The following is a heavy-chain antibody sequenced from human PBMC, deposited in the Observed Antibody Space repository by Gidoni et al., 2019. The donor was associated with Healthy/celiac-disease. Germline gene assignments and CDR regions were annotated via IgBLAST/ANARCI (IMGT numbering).Heavy chain of an antibody. CDR1: GYTLTELS. CDR3: ATGSYHYYGSGNPPMYYYMDV. CDR2: FDPEDGET. Sequence: QVQLVQSGAEVKKPGASVKVSCKVSGYTLTELSMHWVRQAPGKGLEWMGGFDPEDGETIYAQKFQGRVTMTEDTSTDTAYMELSSLRSEDTAVYYCATGSYHYYGSGNPPMYYYMDVWGKGTTVTVSS. J-gene: IGHJ6*03. V-gene: IGHV1-24*01. D-gene: IGHD3-10*01.